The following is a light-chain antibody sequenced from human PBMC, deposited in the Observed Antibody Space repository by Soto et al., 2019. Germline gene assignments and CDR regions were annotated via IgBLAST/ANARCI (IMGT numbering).Light chain of an antibody. V-gene: IGLV3-21*02. CDR2: DDR. CDR1: NIGRKS. Sequence: SYELTQPPSVSVAPGQTARITCGGTNIGRKSVHWYQQKPGQAPVVVVYDDRDRPSGIPERFSGSNSGNTAALTISMVEAGDEADYYCQLWDSNSDHVVFGGGTKVTVL. J-gene: IGLJ2*01. CDR3: QLWDSNSDHVV.